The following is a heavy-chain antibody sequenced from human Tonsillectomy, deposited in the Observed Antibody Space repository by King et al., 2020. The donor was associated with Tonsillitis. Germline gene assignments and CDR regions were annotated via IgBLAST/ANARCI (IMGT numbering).Heavy chain of an antibody. CDR1: GYTFTGYY. CDR3: ARGGGSSGTLYSYYGMDV. V-gene: IGHV1-2*02. CDR2: INPNSGGT. J-gene: IGHJ6*02. D-gene: IGHD6-19*01. Sequence: VQLVQSGGEVKKPGTSVKVSCKASGYTFTGYYIDWVRQAPGQGLEWMGWINPNSGGTNYAQKFQGRVTMTRDTSLSTAYMELSRLRSDDTAVYYCARGGGSSGTLYSYYGMDVWGRGTTVTVSS.